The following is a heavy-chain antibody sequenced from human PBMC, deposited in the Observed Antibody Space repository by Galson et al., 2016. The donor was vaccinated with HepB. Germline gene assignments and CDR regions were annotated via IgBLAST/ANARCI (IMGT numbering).Heavy chain of an antibody. J-gene: IGHJ4*02. CDR2: IRNKANSYAA. V-gene: IGHV3-73*01. CDR3: TRHLLYGGTSFDY. CDR1: GFTFSDST. D-gene: IGHD4-23*01. Sequence: SLRLSCAASGFTFSDSTVHWVRQASGKGLEWVGRIRNKANSYAAAYAAPVKGRFTIPRDDSKNTAYLQMNSLKTEDTAVYFCTRHLLYGGTSFDYWGQGTLVTVSS.